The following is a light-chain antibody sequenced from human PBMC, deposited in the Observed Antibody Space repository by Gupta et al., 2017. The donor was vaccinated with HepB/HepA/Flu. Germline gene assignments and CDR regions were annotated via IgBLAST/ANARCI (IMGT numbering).Light chain of an antibody. CDR3: LQYNNWPRT. CDR1: ENVGSN. CDR2: DAS. V-gene: IGKV3-15*01. J-gene: IGKJ1*01. Sequence: EIVMTQSPTTLSVSPGERATLSCRASENVGSNLAWYQQKPGQAPRLLISDASTRATGIPVRFSGSGSGSEFTLTISSLQSADFALYYCLQYNNWPRTFGRGTKVEIK.